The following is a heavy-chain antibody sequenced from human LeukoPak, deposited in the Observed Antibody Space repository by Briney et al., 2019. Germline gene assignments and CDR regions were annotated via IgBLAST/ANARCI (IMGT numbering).Heavy chain of an antibody. V-gene: IGHV1-69*04. D-gene: IGHD5-18*01. CDR2: IIPILGIA. J-gene: IGHJ4*02. CDR3: ARTDTAMVTWNY. CDR1: GGTFSSYA. Sequence: SVKVSCKASGGTFSSYAISWVRQAPGQGLEWVGRIIPILGIANYAQKFQGRVTITADKSTSTAYMELSSLRSEDTAVYYCARTDTAMVTWNYWGQGTLVTVSS.